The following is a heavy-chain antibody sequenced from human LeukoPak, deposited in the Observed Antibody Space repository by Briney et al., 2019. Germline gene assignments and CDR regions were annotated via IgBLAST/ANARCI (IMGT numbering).Heavy chain of an antibody. D-gene: IGHD1-7*01. CDR2: IRYDGSNK. Sequence: GGSLRLSCAASGFTFSSYAMHWVRQAPGKGLEWVAFIRYDGSNKYHADSVKGRFTISRDNSKNTLYLQMNNPRAEDTAVYYCAKDRACGQWNCQGSDYWGQGTLVTVSS. CDR1: GFTFSSYA. J-gene: IGHJ4*02. V-gene: IGHV3-30*02. CDR3: AKDRACGQWNCQGSDY.